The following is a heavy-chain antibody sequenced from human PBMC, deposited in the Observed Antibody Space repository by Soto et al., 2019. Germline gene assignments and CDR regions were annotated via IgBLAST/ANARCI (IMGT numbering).Heavy chain of an antibody. Sequence: SETLSLTCSVSGDPINSRYWSWVRQPPGKGLEWIGYIDYVGSTNYAPSLQSRVTMSVDTSKNQVSLKLRYVNAADTAVYYCVRQRGNYFDFWGQGTLVTVSS. D-gene: IGHD3-10*01. CDR3: VRQRGNYFDF. J-gene: IGHJ4*02. CDR1: GDPINSRY. CDR2: IDYVGST. V-gene: IGHV4-59*11.